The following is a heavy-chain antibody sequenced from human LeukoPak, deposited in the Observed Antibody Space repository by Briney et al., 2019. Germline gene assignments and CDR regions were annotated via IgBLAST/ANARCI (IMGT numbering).Heavy chain of an antibody. J-gene: IGHJ6*03. CDR3: AREGSDWNYYYYMDV. V-gene: IGHV3-21*01. CDR2: ISSSSTYI. CDR1: GITFSSYS. D-gene: IGHD6-19*01. Sequence: GGSLRLSCAASGITFSSYSMNWVRQTPGKGLEWVSSISSSSTYIYYVDSVKGRFTISRDNAKNSLYLQMNSLRAEDTAVYYCAREGSDWNYYYYMDVWGKGTTVTISS.